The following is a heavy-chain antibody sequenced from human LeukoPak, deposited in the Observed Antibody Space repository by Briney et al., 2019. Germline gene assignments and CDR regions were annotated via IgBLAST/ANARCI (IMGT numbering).Heavy chain of an antibody. J-gene: IGHJ4*02. Sequence: SETLSLTCTVSGGSISSSSYSWGWIRQPPGKGLEWIGSIYYSGSTYYNPSLKSRVTISVDTSKNQFSLKLSSVTAADTAVYYCARDQGSIAAAGTFDYWGQGTLVTVSS. CDR1: GGSISSSSYS. CDR3: ARDQGSIAAAGTFDY. D-gene: IGHD6-13*01. CDR2: IYYSGST. V-gene: IGHV4-39*07.